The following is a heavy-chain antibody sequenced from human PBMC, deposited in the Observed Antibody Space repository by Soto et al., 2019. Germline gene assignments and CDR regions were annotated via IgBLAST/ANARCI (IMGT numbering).Heavy chain of an antibody. CDR1: GGTFSSYA. CDR2: IIPIFGTA. CDR3: ARVWLGEKYYYYGMEV. V-gene: IGHV1-69*13. J-gene: IGHJ6*04. Sequence: SVKVSCKASGGTFSSYAISWVRQAPGQGLEWMGGIIPIFGTANYAQKFQGRVTITADESTSTAYMELSSLRSEDTAVYYCARVWLGEKYYYYGMEVWGEGTKVTVSS. D-gene: IGHD3-10*01.